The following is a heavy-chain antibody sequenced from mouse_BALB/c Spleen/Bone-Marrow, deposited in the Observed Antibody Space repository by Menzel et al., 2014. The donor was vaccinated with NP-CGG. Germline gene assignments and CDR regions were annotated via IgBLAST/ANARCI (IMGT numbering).Heavy chain of an antibody. CDR3: TRRPLQANSYFDC. CDR2: LSSGGSST. V-gene: IGHV5-6*01. D-gene: IGHD3-2*02. Sequence: EVQGVESGGDLVKPGGSLKLSCVASGFTFSSYGMSWVRQTPDKRLEWVATLSSGGSSTYYPASVKGRFTISRDNAKSTLYLQMSSLNSEDTAMYYCTRRPLQANSYFDCWGQGTTLTVSS. CDR1: GFTFSSYG. J-gene: IGHJ2*01.